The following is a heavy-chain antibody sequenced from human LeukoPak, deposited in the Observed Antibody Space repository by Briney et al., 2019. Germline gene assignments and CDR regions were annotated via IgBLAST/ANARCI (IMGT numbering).Heavy chain of an antibody. D-gene: IGHD3-10*01. CDR1: GGTFSSYA. J-gene: IGHJ4*02. V-gene: IGHV1-69*13. Sequence: ASVKVSCTASGGTFSSYAISWVRQAPGQGLEWMGGIIPIFGTANYAQKFQGRVTITADESTSTAYMELSSLRSEDTAVYYCARDLQYYYGSGTRFDYWGQGTLVTVSS. CDR2: IIPIFGTA. CDR3: ARDLQYYYGSGTRFDY.